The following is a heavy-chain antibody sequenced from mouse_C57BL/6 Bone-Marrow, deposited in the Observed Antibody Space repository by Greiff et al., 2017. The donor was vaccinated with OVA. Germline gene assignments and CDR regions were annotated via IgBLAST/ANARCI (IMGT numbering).Heavy chain of an antibody. CDR3: ARDRENYYGSSPYWYFDV. J-gene: IGHJ1*03. V-gene: IGHV3-6*01. CDR1: GYSITSGYY. Sequence: EVKLQESGPGLVKPSQSLSLTCSVTGYSITSGYYWNWIRQFPGNKLEWMGYISYDGSNNYNPSLKNRISITRDTSKNQFFLKLNSVTTEDTATYYCARDRENYYGSSPYWYFDVWGTGTTVTVSS. D-gene: IGHD1-1*01. CDR2: ISYDGSN.